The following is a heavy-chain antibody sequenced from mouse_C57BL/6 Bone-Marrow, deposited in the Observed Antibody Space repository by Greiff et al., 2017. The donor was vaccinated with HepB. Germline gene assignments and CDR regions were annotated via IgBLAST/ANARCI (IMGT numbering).Heavy chain of an antibody. V-gene: IGHV1-64*01. CDR1: GYTFTSYW. Sequence: VQLQQSGAELVKPGASVKLSCKASGYTFTSYWMHWVKQRPGQGLEWIGMIHPNSGSTNYNEKFKSKATLTVDKSSSTAYMQLSSLTSEDSAVYYCASYYDSSYQAWFAYWGQGTLVTVSA. J-gene: IGHJ3*01. D-gene: IGHD1-1*01. CDR3: ASYYDSSYQAWFAY. CDR2: IHPNSGST.